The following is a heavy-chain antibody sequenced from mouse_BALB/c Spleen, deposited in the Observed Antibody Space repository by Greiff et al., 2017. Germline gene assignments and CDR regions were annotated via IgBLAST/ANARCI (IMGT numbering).Heavy chain of an antibody. D-gene: IGHD2-4*01. CDR3: ARRGITYAMDY. Sequence: QVQLKQSGAELMKPGASVKISCKATGYTFSSYWIEWVKQRPGHGLEWIGEILPGSGSTNYNEKFKGKATFTADTSSNTAYMQLSSLTSEDSAVYYCARRGITYAMDYWGQGTSVTVSS. CDR2: ILPGSGST. CDR1: GYTFSSYW. J-gene: IGHJ4*01. V-gene: IGHV1-9*01.